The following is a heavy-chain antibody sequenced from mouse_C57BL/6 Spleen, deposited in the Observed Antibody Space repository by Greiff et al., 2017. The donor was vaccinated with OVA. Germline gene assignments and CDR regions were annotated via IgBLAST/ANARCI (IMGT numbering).Heavy chain of an antibody. V-gene: IGHV5-9-1*02. CDR3: TREGLTTVVPLYAMDY. CDR2: ISSGGDYI. J-gene: IGHJ4*01. D-gene: IGHD1-1*01. CDR1: GFTFSSYA. Sequence: EVQLVESGEGLVKPGGSLKLSCAASGFTFSSYAMSWVRQTPEKRLEWVAYISSGGDYIYYADTVKGRFTISRDNARNTLYLQMSSLKSEDTAMYYGTREGLTTVVPLYAMDYWGQGTSVTVSS.